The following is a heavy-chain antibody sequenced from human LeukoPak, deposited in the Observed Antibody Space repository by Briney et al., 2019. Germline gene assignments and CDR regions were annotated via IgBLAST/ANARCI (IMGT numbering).Heavy chain of an antibody. CDR1: GFTLSNYW. Sequence: GGSLRLSCAASGFTLSNYWMSWVRQAPGKGLEWVANIKESGSSQYYVDSVKGRFTISRDNAKNSVYLQMNSLRAEGTAVYYCENRVVVPAAIGETDYCGIFQTLWGQRTLVTVSS. D-gene: IGHD2-2*01. V-gene: IGHV3-7*01. J-gene: IGHJ4*02. CDR3: ENRVVVPAAIGETDYCGIFQTL. CDR2: IKESGSSQ.